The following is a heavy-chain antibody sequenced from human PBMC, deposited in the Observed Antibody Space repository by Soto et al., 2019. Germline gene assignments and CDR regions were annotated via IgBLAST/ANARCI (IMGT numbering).Heavy chain of an antibody. CDR2: IYYTGST. J-gene: IGHJ6*02. D-gene: IGHD2-21*02. Sequence: SETLSLTCTVSGGSISSGDYYWSWIRQPPGKGLEWIGYIYYTGSTDYNPSFKSRVTISVDTSKNQFSLKLNSVTAADTAVYYCARDLWGYCGTDCYPLDVWGQGTTVTVSS. V-gene: IGHV4-61*08. CDR3: ARDLWGYCGTDCYPLDV. CDR1: GGSISSGDYY.